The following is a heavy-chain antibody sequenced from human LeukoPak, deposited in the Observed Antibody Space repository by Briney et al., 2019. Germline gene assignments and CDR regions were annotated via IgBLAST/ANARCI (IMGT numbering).Heavy chain of an antibody. CDR3: TKSDGYGLIRI. J-gene: IGHJ3*02. V-gene: IGHV4-34*01. CDR1: GGSFSGYY. CDR2: INHSGST. Sequence: SETLSLTCAVCGGSFSGYYWSWIRQPPGQGLEYIGEINHSGSTNYNPSLKSRVTISVDTSKNQFSLKVISMTAADTAVYYCTKSDGYGLIRICGRGTMVTVSS. D-gene: IGHD3-10*01.